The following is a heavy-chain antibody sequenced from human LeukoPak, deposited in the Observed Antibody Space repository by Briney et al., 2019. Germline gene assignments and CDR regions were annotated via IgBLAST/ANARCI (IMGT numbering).Heavy chain of an antibody. D-gene: IGHD4-17*01. CDR3: ARDLSGDYGTFDI. J-gene: IGHJ3*02. V-gene: IGHV4-4*07. CDR2: VYNTGST. Sequence: SETLSLTCTVSGGSITTHYWSWIRQPAGREVEWIGRVYNTGSTKYNPSLESRVTMSVDTSSNRFSLRLRSVTAADTAVYYCARDLSGDYGTFDIWGQGAMVTVSS. CDR1: GGSITTHY.